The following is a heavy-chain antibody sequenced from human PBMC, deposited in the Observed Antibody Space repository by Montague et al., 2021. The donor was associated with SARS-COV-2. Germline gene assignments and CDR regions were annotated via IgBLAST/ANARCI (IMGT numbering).Heavy chain of an antibody. V-gene: IGHV4-39*01. Sequence: SETLSLTCTVSGGSISSSSYYWVWIRQPPGKGLEWIGSIYYSGSTYYNPSLKIRVTISVYTSKNQFSLKLSSVTAADTAVYYCARYPLGYCSSTSCYVGWGQGTLVTVSS. CDR2: IYYSGST. CDR3: ARYPLGYCSSTSCYVG. D-gene: IGHD2-2*01. J-gene: IGHJ4*02. CDR1: GGSISSSSYY.